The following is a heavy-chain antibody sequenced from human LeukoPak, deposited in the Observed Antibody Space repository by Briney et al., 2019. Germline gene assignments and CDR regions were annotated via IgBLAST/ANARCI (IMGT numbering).Heavy chain of an antibody. Sequence: PGRSLRLSCAASGFTFSSYGMHWVRQAPGKGLEWVAVIWYGGSNKYYADSVKGRFAISRDNSKNTLYLQMNSLRAEDTAVYYCARSILLWFGEPHYGMDVWGKGTTVTVSS. J-gene: IGHJ6*04. CDR3: ARSILLWFGEPHYGMDV. V-gene: IGHV3-33*01. D-gene: IGHD3-10*01. CDR2: IWYGGSNK. CDR1: GFTFSSYG.